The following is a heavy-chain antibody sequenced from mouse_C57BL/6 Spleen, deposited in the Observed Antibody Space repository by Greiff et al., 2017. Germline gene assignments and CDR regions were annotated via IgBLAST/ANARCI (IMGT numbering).Heavy chain of an antibody. CDR1: GFSLTSYG. V-gene: IGHV2-2*01. J-gene: IGHJ4*01. Sequence: VMLVESGPGLVQPSQSLSITCTVSGFSLTSYGVHWVRQSPGKGLEWLGVIWSGGSTDYNAAFISRLSISKDNSKSQVFFKMNSLQADDTAIYYCARLYYGSSLYYAMDYWGQGTSVTVSS. D-gene: IGHD1-1*01. CDR2: IWSGGST. CDR3: ARLYYGSSLYYAMDY.